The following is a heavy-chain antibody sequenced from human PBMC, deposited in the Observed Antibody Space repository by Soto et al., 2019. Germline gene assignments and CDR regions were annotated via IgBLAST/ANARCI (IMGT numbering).Heavy chain of an antibody. CDR1: GFTFDDYA. D-gene: IGHD3-16*01. J-gene: IGHJ6*02. CDR3: AKALRPLYGMDV. CDR2: ISWNSGSI. V-gene: IGHV3-9*01. Sequence: SCSASGFTFDDYAIHWVRQAPGKGLEWVSGISWNSGSIGYADSVEGRFTISRDNAKNSLYLQMNSLRAEDTALYYCAKALRPLYGMDVWGQGTTVTVSS.